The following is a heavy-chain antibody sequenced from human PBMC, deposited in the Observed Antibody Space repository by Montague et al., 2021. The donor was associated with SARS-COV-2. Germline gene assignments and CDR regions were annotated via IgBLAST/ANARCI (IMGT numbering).Heavy chain of an antibody. J-gene: IGHJ1*01. V-gene: IGHV4-59*01. CDR2: IYYIGST. CDR1: GGSISCYY. D-gene: IGHD2-2*01. Sequence: SETLSLTCTVAGGSISCYYWSWIRQPPGKGLEWIGYIYYIGSTNYNPSLKGRVTMSVDTSKNQFSLKVTSVTAADTAVYYCAGGELPAATSFASFVHWGQGTLVTVSS. CDR3: AGGELPAATSFASFVH.